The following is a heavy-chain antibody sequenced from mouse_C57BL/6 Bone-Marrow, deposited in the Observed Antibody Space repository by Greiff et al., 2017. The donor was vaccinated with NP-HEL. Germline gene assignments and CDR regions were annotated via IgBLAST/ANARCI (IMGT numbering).Heavy chain of an antibody. CDR2: INPNNGGT. CDR3: ARSYYYGSRAWFAY. V-gene: IGHV1-22*01. Sequence: EVQLQQSGPELVKPGASVKMSCKASGYTFTDYNMHWVKQSHGKSLEWIGYINPNNGGTSYNQKFKGKATLTVNKSSSTAYMELRSLTSEDSAVYYCARSYYYGSRAWFAYWGQGTLVTVSA. CDR1: GYTFTDYN. J-gene: IGHJ3*01. D-gene: IGHD1-1*01.